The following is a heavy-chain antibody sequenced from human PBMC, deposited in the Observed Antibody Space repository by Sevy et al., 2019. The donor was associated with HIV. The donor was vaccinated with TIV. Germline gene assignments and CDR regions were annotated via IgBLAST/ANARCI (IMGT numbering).Heavy chain of an antibody. CDR2: LKNKANGGTV. D-gene: IGHD6-25*01. V-gene: IGHV3-49*04. J-gene: IGHJ4*02. CDR3: TRWKAAQSIFDY. Sequence: GGSLRLSCTTFGFTFGDYAINWVRQAQGKGLEWVAFLKNKANGGTVDYAASVKGRFTISRDDSKSIAYLQMNDLKTEDTAVYYCTRWKAAQSIFDYWGQGALVTVSS. CDR1: GFTFGDYA.